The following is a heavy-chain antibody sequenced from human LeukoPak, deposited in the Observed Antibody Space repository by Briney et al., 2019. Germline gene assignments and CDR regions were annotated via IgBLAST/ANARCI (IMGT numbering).Heavy chain of an antibody. V-gene: IGHV3-66*02. CDR2: TYTDTSA. D-gene: IGHD3-16*01. CDR1: GFTVSNNH. Sequence: GGSLRLSCAASGFTVSNNHMSWVRQAPGRGLEWVSLTYTDTSAYYADSEKGRFTISRDNSKNTLNLQMNSLRVEDTAVYYCARESWGPVGPWGQGTLVTVSS. J-gene: IGHJ5*02. CDR3: ARESWGPVGP.